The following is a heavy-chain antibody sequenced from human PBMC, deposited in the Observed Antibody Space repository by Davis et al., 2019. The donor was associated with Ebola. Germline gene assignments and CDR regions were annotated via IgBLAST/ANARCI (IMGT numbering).Heavy chain of an antibody. J-gene: IGHJ3*02. V-gene: IGHV3-53*01. CDR1: GFSVSGAN. D-gene: IGHD2-15*01. CDR3: AAADIVVVVDGTSYPHAFDT. CDR2: VYNTGTT. Sequence: GESLKISCRASGFSVSGANLSWVRQAPGKGLEWISIVYNTGTTHYADSVKGRFTLSKDNSKNTMDLQMHNLRAEDTAVYYCAAADIVVVVDGTSYPHAFDTWGQGTVVTVSS.